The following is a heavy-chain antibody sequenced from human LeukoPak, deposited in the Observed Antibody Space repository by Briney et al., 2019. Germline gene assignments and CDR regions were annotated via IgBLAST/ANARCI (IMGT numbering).Heavy chain of an antibody. V-gene: IGHV3-53*04. CDR2: IYSGGST. J-gene: IGHJ4*02. CDR3: ASFGVLSGSYERYFDY. CDR1: GFTVSSNY. D-gene: IGHD3-10*01. Sequence: GGSLRPSCAASGFTVSSNYMSWVRQAPGKGLEWVSVIYSGGSTYYADSVKGRFTISRHNSKNTLYLQMNSLRAEDTAVYYCASFGVLSGSYERYFDYWGQGTLVTVSS.